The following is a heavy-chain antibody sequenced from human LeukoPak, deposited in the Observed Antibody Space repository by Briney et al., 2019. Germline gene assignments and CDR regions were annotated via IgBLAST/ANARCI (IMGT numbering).Heavy chain of an antibody. CDR1: DGSLSGHY. CDR2: VYYSGST. D-gene: IGHD3-3*01. J-gene: IGHJ4*02. CDR3: ARHGRYYDFWSGYLPYYFDY. V-gene: IGHV4-59*08. Sequence: SETLSLTCTVSDGSLSGHYWSWIRQPPGKGLESIGFVYYSGSTNYNPSLKSRVTISVDTSKNQFSLKLSSVTAADTAVYYCARHGRYYDFWSGYLPYYFDYWGQGTLVTVSS.